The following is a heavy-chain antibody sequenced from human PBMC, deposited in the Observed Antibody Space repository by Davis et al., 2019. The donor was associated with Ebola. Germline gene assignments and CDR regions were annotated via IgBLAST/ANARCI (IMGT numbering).Heavy chain of an antibody. Sequence: ASVKVSCKASGYTFTGYDINWVRQATGQGLEWMGWMNPNSGNTGYAQKFQGRVTMTRNTSISTAYMELSSLRSEDTAVYYCALLTGTTVDDIDYWGQGTLVTVSS. V-gene: IGHV1-8*01. CDR2: MNPNSGNT. CDR1: GYTFTGYD. D-gene: IGHD1-14*01. CDR3: ALLTGTTVDDIDY. J-gene: IGHJ4*02.